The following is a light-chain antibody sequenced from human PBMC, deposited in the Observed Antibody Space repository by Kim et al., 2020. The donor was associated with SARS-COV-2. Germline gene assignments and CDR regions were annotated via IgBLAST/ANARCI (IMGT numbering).Light chain of an antibody. CDR2: GKH. V-gene: IGLV3-19*01. Sequence: AFGQTVLLTCQGDSLSRYYAILYQQKPGQSPVLVIYGKHNPPSGIPDLFSGSSSGNTASLTITAARAEAEADYYCNSRDSSGPVVFGGGTPLTVL. CDR3: NSRDSSGPVV. CDR1: SLSRYY. J-gene: IGLJ2*01.